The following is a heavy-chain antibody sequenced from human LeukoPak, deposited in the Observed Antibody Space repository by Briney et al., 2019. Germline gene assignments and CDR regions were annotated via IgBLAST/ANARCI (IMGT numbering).Heavy chain of an antibody. D-gene: IGHD6-19*01. CDR3: ARDLRTVAGTVRENRFDP. Sequence: GSVKVSCKASGYTFTGYYMHWVRQAPGQGLELMGRINPNSGGTNYAQKFQGRVTMTRDTSISTAYMELSRLRSDDTAVYYCARDLRTVAGTVRENRFDPWGQGTLVTVSS. J-gene: IGHJ5*02. CDR1: GYTFTGYY. CDR2: INPNSGGT. V-gene: IGHV1-2*06.